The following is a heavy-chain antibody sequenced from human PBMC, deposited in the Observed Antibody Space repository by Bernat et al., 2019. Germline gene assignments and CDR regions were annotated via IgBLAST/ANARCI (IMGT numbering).Heavy chain of an antibody. Sequence: EVQLVESGGGLVEPGGSLRLPCAASGFTFSDYDMHWVRQSAGKGLEWVSAIGTGGDTYYPGSVKGRFTISRENAKNSLYLQMNSLRAEDTAVYYCARGRQLEQLDACDIWGQGTMVIVSS. CDR3: ARGRQLEQLDACDI. D-gene: IGHD1/OR15-1a*01. V-gene: IGHV3-13*01. CDR1: GFTFSDYD. J-gene: IGHJ3*02. CDR2: IGTGGDT.